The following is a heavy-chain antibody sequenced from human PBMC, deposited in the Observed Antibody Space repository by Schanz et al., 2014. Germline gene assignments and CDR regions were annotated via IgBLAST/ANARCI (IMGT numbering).Heavy chain of an antibody. CDR2: ISGGGGTT. V-gene: IGHV3-23*04. CDR1: GFAFSSYG. Sequence: VQLVESGGGVVQPGRSLRLSCLASGFAFSSYGMNWLRQAPGKGLEWVSVISGGGGTTYYTDSVKGRFTISRDNSKSTLYLQMNSLRAEDTAVYYCARIGGSVFDYWAQGTLVTVSS. CDR3: ARIGGSVFDY. D-gene: IGHD3-10*01. J-gene: IGHJ4*02.